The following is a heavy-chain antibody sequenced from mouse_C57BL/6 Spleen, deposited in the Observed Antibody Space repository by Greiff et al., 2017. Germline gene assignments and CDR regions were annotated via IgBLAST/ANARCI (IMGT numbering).Heavy chain of an antibody. CDR3: ARGNDGYLDY. Sequence: QVQLNESGAELVRPGASVKLSCKASGYTFTSYGISWVKQRPGQGLEWIGEIYPRSGNTYYNEKFKGKATLTADKSSSTAYMELRSLTSEDSAVYFCARGNDGYLDYWGQGTTLTVSS. D-gene: IGHD2-3*01. V-gene: IGHV1-81*01. J-gene: IGHJ2*01. CDR2: IYPRSGNT. CDR1: GYTFTSYG.